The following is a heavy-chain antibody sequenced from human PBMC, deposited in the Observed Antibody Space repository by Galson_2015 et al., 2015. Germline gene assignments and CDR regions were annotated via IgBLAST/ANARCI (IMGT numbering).Heavy chain of an antibody. Sequence: SPRLSCAASGFTFSSYGMHWVRQAPGKGLEWVAVISYDGSNKYYADSVKGRFTISRDNSKNTLYLQMNSLRAEDTAVYYCANSWGIAVAAPLDYWGQGTLVTVSS. CDR2: ISYDGSNK. V-gene: IGHV3-30*18. CDR1: GFTFSSYG. J-gene: IGHJ4*02. CDR3: ANSWGIAVAAPLDY. D-gene: IGHD6-19*01.